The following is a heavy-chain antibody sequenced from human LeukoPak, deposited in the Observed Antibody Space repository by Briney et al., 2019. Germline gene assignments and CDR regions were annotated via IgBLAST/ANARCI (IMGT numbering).Heavy chain of an antibody. CDR3: AKSNGYGLIDI. CDR2: IYHSGST. J-gene: IGHJ3*02. V-gene: IGHV4-38-2*02. D-gene: IGHD3-22*01. CDR1: GYSISSGYY. Sequence: SETLSLTCTVSGYSISSGYYWGWIRQPPGKGLEWIGSIYHSGSTYYNPSLKSRVPITVDTSRNQFSLKLNSVTAAETAVYYCAKSNGYGLIDIWGQGTMVTVSS.